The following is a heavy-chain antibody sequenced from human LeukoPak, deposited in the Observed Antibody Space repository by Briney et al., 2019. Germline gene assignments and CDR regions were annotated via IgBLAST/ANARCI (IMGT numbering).Heavy chain of an antibody. V-gene: IGHV3-33*08. J-gene: IGHJ3*02. CDR3: ARGGLGIGDFDI. CDR1: GFALDDSA. Sequence: GGSLRLSCVVSGFALDDSAMHWVRQAPGKGLEWVAVIWYDGSNKYYADSVKGRFTISRDNSKNTLYLQMNSLRAEDTAVYYCARGGLGIGDFDIWGQGTMVTVSS. CDR2: IWYDGSNK. D-gene: IGHD7-27*01.